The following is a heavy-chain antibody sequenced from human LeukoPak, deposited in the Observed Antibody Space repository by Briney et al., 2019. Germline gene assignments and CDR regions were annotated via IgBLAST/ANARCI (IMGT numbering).Heavy chain of an antibody. D-gene: IGHD1-26*01. V-gene: IGHV3-23*01. J-gene: IGHJ3*02. CDR1: GFTFSSSA. Sequence: PGGSLRLSCAASGFTFSSSAMSWVRQAPGKGLEWVSAISGSGGSTYYADSVKGRFTISRDNSKNTLYLQMNSLRAEDTAVYYCARGGSYLSAFDIWGQGTMVTVSS. CDR2: ISGSGGST. CDR3: ARGGSYLSAFDI.